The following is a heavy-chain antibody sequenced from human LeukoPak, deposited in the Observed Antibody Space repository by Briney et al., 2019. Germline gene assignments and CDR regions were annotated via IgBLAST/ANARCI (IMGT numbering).Heavy chain of an antibody. CDR2: ISSSGSTI. V-gene: IGHV3-48*03. CDR1: GFTFSIYE. CDR3: ARDRADYGGNQLTWFDP. D-gene: IGHD4-23*01. Sequence: GGSLILSCAASGFTFSIYEMNWVRQAPGKGLEWVSYISSSGSTIYYADSVKGRFSISRDNTKNSLSLQMNSLRAEDTAVYYCARDRADYGGNQLTWFDPWGQGTLVTVSS. J-gene: IGHJ5*02.